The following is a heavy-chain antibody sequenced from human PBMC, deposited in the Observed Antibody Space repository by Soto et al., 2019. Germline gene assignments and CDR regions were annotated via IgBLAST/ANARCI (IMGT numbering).Heavy chain of an antibody. V-gene: IGHV1-69*13. Sequence: SVKVSCKASGGTFSSYAISWVRQAPGQGLEWMGGIIPIFGTANYAQKFQGRVTITADESTSTAYVELSSLRSEDTAVYYCANSRTGSYDSSGYYAYWGQGTLVTVSS. CDR1: GGTFSSYA. D-gene: IGHD3-22*01. CDR2: IIPIFGTA. CDR3: ANSRTGSYDSSGYYAY. J-gene: IGHJ4*02.